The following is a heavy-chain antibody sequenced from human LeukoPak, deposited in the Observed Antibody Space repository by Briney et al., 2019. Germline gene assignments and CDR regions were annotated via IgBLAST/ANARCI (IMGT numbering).Heavy chain of an antibody. CDR1: GYTFTSYG. CDR3: ARVAAVAGNNWFDP. V-gene: IGHV1-18*01. CDR2: IGAYNGNT. J-gene: IGHJ5*02. D-gene: IGHD6-19*01. Sequence: GPSVKVSCKASGYTFTSYGISWVRQAPGQGLEWMGWIGAYNGNTNYAQKLQGRVTMTTDTSTSTAYMELRSLRSDDTAVYYCARVAAVAGNNWFDPWGQGTLVTVSS.